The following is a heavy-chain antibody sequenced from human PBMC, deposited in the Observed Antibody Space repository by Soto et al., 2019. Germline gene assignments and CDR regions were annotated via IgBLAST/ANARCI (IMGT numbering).Heavy chain of an antibody. CDR2: IIPIFGTA. CDR3: ARITVGWSRTRWYFDL. D-gene: IGHD6-19*01. J-gene: IGHJ2*01. V-gene: IGHV1-69*01. Sequence: QVQLVPSGAEVKKPGSSVKVSCKASGGTFSSYAISWVRQAPGQGLEWMGGIIPIFGTANYAQKFQGRVKITADEYTSTAYMELSSLRSEDTAVYYCARITVGWSRTRWYFDLCGSGTLVTVSS. CDR1: GGTFSSYA.